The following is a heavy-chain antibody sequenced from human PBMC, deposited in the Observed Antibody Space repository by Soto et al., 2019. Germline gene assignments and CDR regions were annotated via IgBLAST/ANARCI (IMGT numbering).Heavy chain of an antibody. CDR1: GGSITNYY. Sequence: QVQLQESGPGLVQPSETLSLTCTVSGGSITNYYCSWFRQPPGKGLEWIGYINYDGYSAYNLSLKRRVTLSMDASKTQFSLMLESVTATDTAVYYCARHGFGPLPGLVDVWGPGTTVIVSS. V-gene: IGHV4-59*08. CDR3: ARHGFGPLPGLVDV. D-gene: IGHD3-10*01. J-gene: IGHJ6*02. CDR2: INYDGYS.